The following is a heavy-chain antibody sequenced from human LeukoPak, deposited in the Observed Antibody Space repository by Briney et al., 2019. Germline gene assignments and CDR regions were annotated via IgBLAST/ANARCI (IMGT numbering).Heavy chain of an antibody. CDR1: GFTFSSYG. Sequence: GGSLRLSCAASGFTFSSYGMHWVRQAPGKGLEWVAVIWYDGSNKYYADSLKGRFTISRDNSKNTLYLQMNSLRAEDTAVYYCARDWGYSSSPGWFLDYWGQGTLVTVSS. CDR2: IWYDGSNK. J-gene: IGHJ4*02. CDR3: ARDWGYSSSPGWFLDY. V-gene: IGHV3-33*01. D-gene: IGHD6-13*01.